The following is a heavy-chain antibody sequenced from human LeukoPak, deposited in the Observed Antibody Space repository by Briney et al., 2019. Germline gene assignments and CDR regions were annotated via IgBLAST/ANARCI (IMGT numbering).Heavy chain of an antibody. CDR2: ISTSSSYM. D-gene: IGHD2-8*02. CDR1: GFTFSSYT. V-gene: IGHV3-21*01. CDR3: ARSTWCTDAFDI. J-gene: IGHJ3*02. Sequence: TGGSLRLSCAAPGFTFSSYTMNWVRQAPGKGLEWVSFISTSSSYMYYADSVKGRFTISRDNAKNSLYLQMDSLRAEDTAVYYCARSTWCTDAFDIWGQGTMGTVS.